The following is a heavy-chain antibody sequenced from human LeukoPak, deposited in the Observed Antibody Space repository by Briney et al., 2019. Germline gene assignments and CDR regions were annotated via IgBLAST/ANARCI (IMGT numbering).Heavy chain of an antibody. CDR3: ARDHDYGDYVDAFDI. CDR2: IISSSSYL. J-gene: IGHJ3*02. V-gene: IGHV3-21*01. D-gene: IGHD4-17*01. Sequence: PGGSLRLSCAASGFTLSSYSMNLVRQAPGEGLGLVSAIISSSSYLYYADPVKGRFNISRDNAKNSLYLQMNSLRAEDTAVYYCARDHDYGDYVDAFDIWGQGTMVTVSS. CDR1: GFTLSSYS.